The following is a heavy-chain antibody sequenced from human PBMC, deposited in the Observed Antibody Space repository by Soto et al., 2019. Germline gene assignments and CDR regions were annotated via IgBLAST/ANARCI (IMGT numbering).Heavy chain of an antibody. Sequence: SETLSLTCAVYGGSFSGYYWSWIRQPPGKGLEWIGEINRSGSTNYNPSLKSRVTISVDTSKNQFSLKLSSVTAADTAVYYCGGYCSGGSCPREFDPWGQGTLVTVSS. J-gene: IGHJ5*02. CDR1: GGSFSGYY. CDR2: INRSGST. CDR3: GGYCSGGSCPREFDP. V-gene: IGHV4-34*01. D-gene: IGHD2-15*01.